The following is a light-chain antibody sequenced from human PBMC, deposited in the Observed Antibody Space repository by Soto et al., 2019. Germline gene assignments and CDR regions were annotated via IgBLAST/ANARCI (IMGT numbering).Light chain of an antibody. CDR3: TSYTSSTTVV. V-gene: IGLV2-14*01. CDR1: SSDIGGYNY. J-gene: IGLJ2*01. Sequence: QSVLTQPASVSGSPGQSITISCTGTSSDIGGYNYVSWYQQHPDKAPNLIIYAVTNRSSGVSRRFSGSNSGNTASLTISGLPDEEEADYYCTSYTSSTTVVFGGGTKLTVL. CDR2: AVT.